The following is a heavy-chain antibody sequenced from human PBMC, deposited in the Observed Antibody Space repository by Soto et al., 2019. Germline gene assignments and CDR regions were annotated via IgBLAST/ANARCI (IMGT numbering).Heavy chain of an antibody. D-gene: IGHD3-3*01. CDR1: GFTFSSYG. CDR2: IWYDGSNK. J-gene: IGHJ6*02. V-gene: IGHV3-33*01. Sequence: GSLRLSCAASGFTFSSYGMHWVRQAPGKGLEWVAVIWYDGSNKYYADSVKGRFTISRDNSKNTLYLQMNSLRAEDTAVYYCARDVGPRFGVAISYYYYGMDVWGQGTTVTVSS. CDR3: ARDVGPRFGVAISYYYYGMDV.